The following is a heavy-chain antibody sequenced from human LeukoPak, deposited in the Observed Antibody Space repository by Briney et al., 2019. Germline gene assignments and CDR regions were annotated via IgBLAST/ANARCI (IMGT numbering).Heavy chain of an antibody. J-gene: IGHJ4*02. CDR3: ARGIPSFTLFGVVIY. Sequence: ASVKVSCKTSGYNFPGYDILWVRQAPGHGPEWMGLINPNNGGTEYAQRFQGRVTMTRDTSISTAFMELSGLRSDDTAVYYCARGIPSFTLFGVVIYWGQGTAVTVSS. V-gene: IGHV1-2*02. CDR2: INPNNGGT. CDR1: GYNFPGYD. D-gene: IGHD3-3*01.